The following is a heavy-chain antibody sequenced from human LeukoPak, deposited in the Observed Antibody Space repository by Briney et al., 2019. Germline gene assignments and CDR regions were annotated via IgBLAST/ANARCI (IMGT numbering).Heavy chain of an antibody. V-gene: IGHV3-9*01. CDR2: ISWNSGSI. CDR3: AKDTGYYYDSSNYLGY. CDR1: GFTFDDYA. D-gene: IGHD3-22*01. J-gene: IGHJ4*02. Sequence: GRSLRLSCAASGFTFDDYAMHWIRQAPGKGLEWVSGISWNSGSIGYADSVKGRFTISRDNAKNSLYLQMNSLGAEDTALYYCAKDTGYYYDSSNYLGYWGQGTLVTVSS.